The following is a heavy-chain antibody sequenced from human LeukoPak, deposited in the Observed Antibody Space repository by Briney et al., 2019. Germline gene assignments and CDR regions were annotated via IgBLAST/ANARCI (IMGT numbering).Heavy chain of an antibody. CDR1: GYTFTGYY. CDR2: INPNSGGT. V-gene: IGHV1-2*02. CDR3: ARGLALSILWFGDIGY. J-gene: IGHJ4*02. D-gene: IGHD3-10*01. Sequence: ASVKVSCKASGYTFTGYYMHWVRQAPGQGLEWMGWINPNSGGTNYAQKFQGRVTMTRDTSISTAYMELSRLRSDDTAVYYCARGLALSILWFGDIGYWGQGTLVTVSS.